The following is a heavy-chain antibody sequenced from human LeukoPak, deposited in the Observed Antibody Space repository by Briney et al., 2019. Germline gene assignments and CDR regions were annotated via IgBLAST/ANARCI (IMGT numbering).Heavy chain of an antibody. Sequence: GGSLRLSCAASGFILSSYEMNWVRQAPGKGLEWLSYISSSADTVHYADSVKGRFTVSRDNAKNSLYLQMNSLRAEDTAVYYCARDPTYFYGSGTYSHYYGMDVWGQGTTVTVSS. CDR1: GFILSSYE. CDR3: ARDPTYFYGSGTYSHYYGMDV. J-gene: IGHJ6*02. V-gene: IGHV3-48*03. CDR2: ISSSADTV. D-gene: IGHD3-10*01.